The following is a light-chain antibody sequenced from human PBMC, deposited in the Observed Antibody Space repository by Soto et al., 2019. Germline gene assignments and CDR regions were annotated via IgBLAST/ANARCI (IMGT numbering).Light chain of an antibody. CDR3: ATWDDGLNGPI. CDR2: GNS. V-gene: IGLV1-40*01. J-gene: IGLJ2*01. CDR1: SSNIGAGFD. Sequence: QTVVTQPPSVSGAPGQRVTISCTGSSSNIGAGFDVHWYHQIAGTAPKLLIYGNSNRPSGVPDRFSGSKSGTSASLAISGVQPEDQGDYYCATWDDGLNGPIFGGGTKLTVL.